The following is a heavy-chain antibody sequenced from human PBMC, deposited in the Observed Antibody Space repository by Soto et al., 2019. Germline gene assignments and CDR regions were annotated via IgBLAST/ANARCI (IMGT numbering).Heavy chain of an antibody. V-gene: IGHV4-61*01. CDR2: IYNSGST. J-gene: IGHJ6*02. CDR1: GGSVSSGSYY. CDR3: AREVTLIGGMDV. Sequence: QVQLQESGPGLVKPSETLSLTCTVSGGSVSSGSYYWSWIRQPPGKGLEWIGYIYNSGSTNYNPSLKSRATISVDTSKNQFSLKLSSVTAADTAVYYCAREVTLIGGMDVWGHGTTVTVSS. D-gene: IGHD4-4*01.